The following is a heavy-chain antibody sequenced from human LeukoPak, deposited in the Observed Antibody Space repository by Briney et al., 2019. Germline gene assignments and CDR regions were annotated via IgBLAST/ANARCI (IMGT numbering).Heavy chain of an antibody. CDR2: IYSSGST. V-gene: IGHV4-4*07. CDR3: ARVRGYYDSSGYDY. D-gene: IGHD3-22*01. CDR1: GGSISSYY. Sequence: SETLSLTCTVSGGSISSYYWSWIRYPAGKGLEWIGRIYSSGSTNYNPALKSRVTISEDTSKNQISLKLSSVTAADTAVYYCARVRGYYDSSGYDYWGQGTLVTVSS. J-gene: IGHJ4*02.